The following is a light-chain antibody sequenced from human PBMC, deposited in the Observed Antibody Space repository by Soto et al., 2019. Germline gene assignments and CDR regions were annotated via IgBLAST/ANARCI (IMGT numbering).Light chain of an antibody. CDR2: GAS. CDR1: QSVSSSY. J-gene: IGKJ4*01. Sequence: EIVLTQSPGTLSLSPGERATLSCRASQSVSSSYLAWYQQKPSQAPRLLIYGASSRATGIPDRFSGSGSGTDFILTISRLEPEDFAVYYCQQYGSSPLTFGGGTKVEIK. CDR3: QQYGSSPLT. V-gene: IGKV3-20*01.